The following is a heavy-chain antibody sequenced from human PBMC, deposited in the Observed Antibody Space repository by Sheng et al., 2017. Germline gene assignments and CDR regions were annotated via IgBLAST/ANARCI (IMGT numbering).Heavy chain of an antibody. CDR2: IIPIFGTA. Sequence: QVQLVQSGAEVKKPGSSVKVSCRASGGTFSSNGISWVRQAPGQGLEWMGGIIPIFGTANYAQKFQGRVTNTADESTSTAYMELSSLRSDDTAVYYCARDRGAKDAFDIWGQGTMVTFSS. CDR3: ARDRGAKDAFDI. V-gene: IGHV1-69*13. D-gene: IGHD1-26*01. J-gene: IGHJ3*02. CDR1: GGTFSSNG.